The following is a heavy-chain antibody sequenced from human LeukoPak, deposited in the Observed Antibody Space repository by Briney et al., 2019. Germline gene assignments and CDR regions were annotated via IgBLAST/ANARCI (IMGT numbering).Heavy chain of an antibody. D-gene: IGHD2-21*02. CDR1: GGTFSSYA. CDR2: IIPILGIA. CDR3: ARDLGVVVTAGDFDY. Sequence: SVKVSCKASGGTFSSYAISWVRQAPGQGLEWMGRIIPILGIANYAQKFQGRVTITADKSTSTAYMELSSLRSEDTAVYYCARDLGVVVTAGDFDYWGQGTLVTVSS. J-gene: IGHJ4*02. V-gene: IGHV1-69*04.